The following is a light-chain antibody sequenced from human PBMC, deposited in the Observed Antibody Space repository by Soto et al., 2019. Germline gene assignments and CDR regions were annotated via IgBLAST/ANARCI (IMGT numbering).Light chain of an antibody. Sequence: QSAVAVSLSTGERTTLSCRAIHTVRNNYLAWYQQKPGQAPRLLIYDASSRATGIPDRFSGGGSGTDFTLTISRLLPEDDAVYYCSQDKTCPPNTFGQGTKVDIK. V-gene: IGKV3D-20*02. CDR1: HTVRNNY. CDR3: SQDKTCPPNT. CDR2: DAS. J-gene: IGKJ1*01.